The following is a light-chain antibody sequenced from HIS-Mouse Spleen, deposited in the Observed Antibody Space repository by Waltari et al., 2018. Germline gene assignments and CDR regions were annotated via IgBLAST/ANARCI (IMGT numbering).Light chain of an antibody. J-gene: IGKJ1*01. V-gene: IGKV3-20*01. Sequence: EIVFTQSPGTLSLSPGERATLSCRASQSVSSSYLAWYQQKPGQAPRLLIYGASSRATGIPDRFRGSGSGTDFTLTISRLEPEDFAVYYCQQYGSSPRTFGQGTKVEIK. CDR2: GAS. CDR3: QQYGSSPRT. CDR1: QSVSSSY.